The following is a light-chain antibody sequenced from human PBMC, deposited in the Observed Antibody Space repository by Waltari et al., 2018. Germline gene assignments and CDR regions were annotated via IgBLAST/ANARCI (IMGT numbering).Light chain of an antibody. Sequence: QSALTQPASVSGSPGQSITISCSGTDSDVGAYDFVSWYQQHPGKAPHLIIYEVSNRPSGISKRVSDSKCGNTASLTIAGLQAEDGADYYCSSYTTSSAPGVFGTGTRVTVL. V-gene: IGLV2-14*01. CDR1: DSDVGAYDF. J-gene: IGLJ1*01. CDR2: EVS. CDR3: SSYTTSSAPGV.